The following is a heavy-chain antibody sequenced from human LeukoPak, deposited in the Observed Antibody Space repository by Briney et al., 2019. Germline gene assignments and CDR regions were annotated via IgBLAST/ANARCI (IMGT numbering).Heavy chain of an antibody. D-gene: IGHD3-10*01. CDR3: AREKYRGVIAAWFDP. CDR2: INPNSGDT. J-gene: IGHJ5*02. Sequence: ASVKVSCKASGYTFTDYYIHWVRQAPGHGLEWMGWINPNSGDTNFAQKFQGRVIMTRDTSISTAYMDLSRLRSDDTAVYYCAREKYRGVIAAWFDPWGQGTLVTVSS. CDR1: GYTFTDYY. V-gene: IGHV1-2*02.